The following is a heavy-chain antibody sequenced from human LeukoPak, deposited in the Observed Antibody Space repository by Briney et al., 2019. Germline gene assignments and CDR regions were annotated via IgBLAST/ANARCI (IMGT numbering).Heavy chain of an antibody. Sequence: GRSLRLSCAASGFTFSSYRMNWGGQAAGKGLESVSSISSSSSYIYYADSVKGRFTISRDNAKNSLYLQMNSLRAEDTAVYYCARDQGELSRDIDYWGQGTLVTVSS. D-gene: IGHD3-16*02. CDR1: GFTFSSYR. J-gene: IGHJ4*02. CDR2: ISSSSSYI. CDR3: ARDQGELSRDIDY. V-gene: IGHV3-21*01.